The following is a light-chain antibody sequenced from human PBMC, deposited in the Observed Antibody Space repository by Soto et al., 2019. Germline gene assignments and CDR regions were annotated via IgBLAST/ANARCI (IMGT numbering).Light chain of an antibody. CDR2: DTS. J-gene: IGLJ3*02. Sequence: QAVVTQEPSLTVSPGGTVTLTCGSSTGALTSGHFPYWFQQKPGQAPRALIYDTSNKHSWTPARFSGSLLGGKAALTLSGAQPEDEAEYYCLLASGCDRVFGGGTKLTVL. V-gene: IGLV7-46*01. CDR1: TGALTSGHF. CDR3: LLASGCDRV.